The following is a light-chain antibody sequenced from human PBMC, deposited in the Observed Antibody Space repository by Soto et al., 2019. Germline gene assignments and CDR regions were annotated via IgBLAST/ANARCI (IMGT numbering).Light chain of an antibody. CDR3: LQRDTYS. Sequence: DIVMTQSPLSLPVTPGESASISCRSSQSLLYSNGFNCLDWYLQKPGQSPQLLIYMASYRASGVPDRFSGSGSGTDFTLTISSLQPEDFATYYCLQRDTYSVGGGTKVEIK. CDR1: QSLLYSNGFNC. CDR2: MAS. V-gene: IGKV2-28*01. J-gene: IGKJ4*01.